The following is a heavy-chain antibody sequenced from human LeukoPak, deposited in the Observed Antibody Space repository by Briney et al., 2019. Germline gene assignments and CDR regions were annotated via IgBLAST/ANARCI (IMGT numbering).Heavy chain of an antibody. D-gene: IGHD3-10*01. CDR3: ARASAGNYYNFDY. CDR1: GFIFSSYG. V-gene: IGHV3-30*03. CDR2: ISYDGNDK. J-gene: IGHJ4*02. Sequence: PGGSLRLSCAASGFIFSSYGMHWVRQAPGRGLEWVAVISYDGNDKYYADSVKGRFTISRDNSKNTLSLQMDSLRDEDTAVYYCARASAGNYYNFDYWGQGTLVTVSS.